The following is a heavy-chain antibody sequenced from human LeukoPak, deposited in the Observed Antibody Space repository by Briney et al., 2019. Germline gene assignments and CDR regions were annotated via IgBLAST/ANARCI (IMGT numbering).Heavy chain of an antibody. CDR1: GGSFSNYY. V-gene: IGHV4-34*01. CDR2: INHRGST. D-gene: IGHD3-3*01. J-gene: IGHJ6*02. CDR3: ARGNGWSGLAGMDV. Sequence: SETLSLTCAVYGGSFSNYYWSWIRQPPGKGLEWIGEINHRGSTNYNPSFKSRVTISVDTSKNQFSLKLSSVTAADTAVYYCARGNGWSGLAGMDVWGQGTTVTVSS.